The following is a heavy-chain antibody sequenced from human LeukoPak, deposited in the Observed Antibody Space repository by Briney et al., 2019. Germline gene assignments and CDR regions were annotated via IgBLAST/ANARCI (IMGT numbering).Heavy chain of an antibody. D-gene: IGHD3-22*01. Sequence: EASVRVSCKASGYSFTRYYMHWVRQAPGQGLERMGIINPSGGSTIYAQKFQGRVTMTRDTSTSTVYMELSSLRSEDTAVYYCARYYTMVGSGYFDAFDIWGQGTMVAVSS. J-gene: IGHJ3*02. V-gene: IGHV1-46*01. CDR1: GYSFTRYY. CDR3: ARYYTMVGSGYFDAFDI. CDR2: INPSGGST.